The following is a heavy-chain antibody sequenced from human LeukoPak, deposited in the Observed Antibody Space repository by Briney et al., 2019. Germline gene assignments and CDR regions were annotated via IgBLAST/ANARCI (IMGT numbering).Heavy chain of an antibody. Sequence: KSSETLSLTCTVSSGSITSYYWSCIRQPPGKGLEYIGHIYYIGTTDYNPSLKSRVTMSVDTSKNQFSLRLISVTASDTAVYFCAGAPNRHFFDYWGHGTLVAVSS. CDR2: IYYIGTT. J-gene: IGHJ4*01. CDR3: AGAPNRHFFDY. CDR1: SGSITSYY. V-gene: IGHV4-59*01.